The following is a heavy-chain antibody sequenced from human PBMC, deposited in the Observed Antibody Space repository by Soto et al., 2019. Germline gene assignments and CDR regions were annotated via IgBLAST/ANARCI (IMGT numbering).Heavy chain of an antibody. CDR3: ARLPVHYDFWSGAVSFYYYMDV. CDR2: INHSGGI. V-gene: IGHV4-34*01. CDR1: GGSLRGYD. Sequence: PSETLSLTCAVYGGSLRGYDWSWVRQPPGRGLKRIGEINHSGGINYDPSLKSRVTISVDTSKNQFSLKLSSVTAADTAVYYCARLPVHYDFWSGAVSFYYYMDVWAEGTTVTVSS. J-gene: IGHJ6*03. D-gene: IGHD3-3*01.